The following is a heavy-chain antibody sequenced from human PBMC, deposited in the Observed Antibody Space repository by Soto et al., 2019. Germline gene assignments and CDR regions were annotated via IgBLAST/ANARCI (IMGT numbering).Heavy chain of an antibody. CDR1: GFTISTYG. J-gene: IGHJ5*02. V-gene: IGHV3-23*01. CDR2: ISGGGGST. Sequence: GGSLRLSCEASGFTISTYGMSWVRQAPGKGLEWVSGISGGGGSTYYTDSVKGRFTISRDNSKNTLYLQMNSLRAEDTAVYYCATSTVTTSGYNWFDPWGQGTLVTVSS. D-gene: IGHD4-17*01. CDR3: ATSTVTTSGYNWFDP.